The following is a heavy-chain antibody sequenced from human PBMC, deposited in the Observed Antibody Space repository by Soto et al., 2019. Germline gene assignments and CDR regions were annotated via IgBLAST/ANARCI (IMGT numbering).Heavy chain of an antibody. CDR3: AKDIFVDMDMFSPGASDM. CDR1: GFTFDDYA. Sequence: EVQLVESGGGLVQPGWSLRLSCAATGFTFDDYAMHWVRQAPGKGLEWVATISWNSGISAYADSVKGRFTISRDNAKKSLHLQMSSLEAEDTALYYCAKDIFVDMDMFSPGASDMWGQGTMVTVSS. V-gene: IGHV3-9*01. CDR2: ISWNSGIS. D-gene: IGHD5-12*01. J-gene: IGHJ3*02.